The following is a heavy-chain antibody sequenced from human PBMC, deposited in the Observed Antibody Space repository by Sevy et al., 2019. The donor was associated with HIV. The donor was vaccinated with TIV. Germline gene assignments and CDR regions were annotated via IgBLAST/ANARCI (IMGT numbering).Heavy chain of an antibody. V-gene: IGHV3-30-3*01. CDR2: ISYDGSNK. CDR1: GFTFSSYA. J-gene: IGHJ6*02. D-gene: IGHD3-10*01. Sequence: GESLKISCAASGFTFSSYAMHWVRQAPGKGLEWVAVISYDGSNKYYADSVKGRFTISRDNSKNTLYLQMNSLRAEDTAVYYCARGSFITMVRGVIISISEDYYYYGMDVWGQGTTVTVSS. CDR3: ARGSFITMVRGVIISISEDYYYYGMDV.